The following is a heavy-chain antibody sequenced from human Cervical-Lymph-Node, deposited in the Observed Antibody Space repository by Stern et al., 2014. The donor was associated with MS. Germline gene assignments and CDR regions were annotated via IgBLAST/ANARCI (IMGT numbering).Heavy chain of an antibody. CDR3: ARQPDYSDFLDF. CDR2: IHSCPGTT. J-gene: IGHJ4*02. Sequence: QVQLVQSGAEVKKPGASMTISCKTSGYNFIDHAIHWVRQAPGQRLEWMGWIHSCPGTTKYSQKFQCRVSFASDKAASAAYMDLSSLSPDDTAVYYCARQPDYSDFLDFWGQGTLVTVSS. CDR1: GYNFIDHA. D-gene: IGHD4-11*01. V-gene: IGHV1-3*04.